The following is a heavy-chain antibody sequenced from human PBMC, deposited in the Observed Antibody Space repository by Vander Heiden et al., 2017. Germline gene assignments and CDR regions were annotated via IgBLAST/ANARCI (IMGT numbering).Heavy chain of an antibody. Sequence: QVQLVESGGGVVQPGRSLRLSCAASGFTFSSYGMHWVRQAPGKGLEGVAVIWYDGSNKYYADSVKGRFTISRDNSKNTLYLQMNSLRAEDTAVYYCARDYCSGGSCYYFDYWGQGTLVTVSS. CDR2: IWYDGSNK. D-gene: IGHD2-15*01. CDR3: ARDYCSGGSCYYFDY. V-gene: IGHV3-33*01. CDR1: GFTFSSYG. J-gene: IGHJ4*02.